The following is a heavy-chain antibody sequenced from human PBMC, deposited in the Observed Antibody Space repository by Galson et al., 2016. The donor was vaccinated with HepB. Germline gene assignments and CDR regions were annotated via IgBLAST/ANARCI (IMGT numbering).Heavy chain of an antibody. V-gene: IGHV4-39*01. J-gene: IGHJ4*02. CDR2: TYYSGST. CDR1: GGSISSSSYY. CDR3: ARLPKTTVGGIDY. D-gene: IGHD4-23*01. Sequence: ETLSLTCGVSGGSISSSSYYWGWIRQPPGKGLEWIGSTYYSGSTHYSTSLKSRVTISVDMSKNQFPLKLSSVTAADTAVYYCARLPKTTVGGIDYWGQGTLVTVSS.